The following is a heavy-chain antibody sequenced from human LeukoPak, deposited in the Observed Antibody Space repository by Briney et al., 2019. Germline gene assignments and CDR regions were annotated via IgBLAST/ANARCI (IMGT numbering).Heavy chain of an antibody. CDR1: GDSITDFY. CDR2: VYYNKRT. CDR3: ARHNYDFWSGYYYYMDV. Sequence: SETLSLTCTVSGDSITDFYWSWIRQPPGKGLEWIGYVYYNKRTNYSPSLKTRVSISVDTSKNQFSLKLSSVTAADTAVYYCARHNYDFWSGYYYYMDVWGKGTTVTVSS. D-gene: IGHD3-3*01. J-gene: IGHJ6*03. V-gene: IGHV4-59*08.